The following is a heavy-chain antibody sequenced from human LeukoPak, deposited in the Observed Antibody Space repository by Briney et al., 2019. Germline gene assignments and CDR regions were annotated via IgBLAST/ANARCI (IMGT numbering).Heavy chain of an antibody. V-gene: IGHV3-30-3*01. CDR1: GFTFSSYA. CDR3: ASLRDTAMVSYYYYGMDV. CDR2: ISYDGSNK. J-gene: IGHJ6*02. Sequence: GRSLRLSCAASGFTFSSYAMHWVRQAPGKGLEWVAVISYDGSNKYYADSVKGRFTISRDNSKNTLYLQMNSLRAEDTAVYYCASLRDTAMVSYYYYGMDVWGQGTTVTVSS. D-gene: IGHD5-18*01.